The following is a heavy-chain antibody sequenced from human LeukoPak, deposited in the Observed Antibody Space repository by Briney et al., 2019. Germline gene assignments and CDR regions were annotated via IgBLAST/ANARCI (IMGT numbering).Heavy chain of an antibody. Sequence: ASVKVSCKASGYTFTGYYMHWVRQAPGQGLEWIGWINPNSGGTNYAQKFQGRVTMTRDTSISTAYMELSRLRSDDTAVYYCARDTAAGDYYYYGMDVWGQGTTVTVSS. CDR1: GYTFTGYY. V-gene: IGHV1-2*02. J-gene: IGHJ6*02. D-gene: IGHD6-13*01. CDR2: INPNSGGT. CDR3: ARDTAAGDYYYYGMDV.